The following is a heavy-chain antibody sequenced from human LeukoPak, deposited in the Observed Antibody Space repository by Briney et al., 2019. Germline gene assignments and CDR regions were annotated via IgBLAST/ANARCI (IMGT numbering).Heavy chain of an antibody. CDR2: ISNNGGYT. CDR1: GFTFSSSA. V-gene: IGHV3-23*01. D-gene: IGHD2-15*01. Sequence: RGSLRLSCAASGFTFSSSAMSWVRQAPGKGLEWVSAISNNGGYTYYADSVQGRFTISRDNSKSTLCLQMNSLRAEDTAVYYCAKQLGYCSDGSCYFPHWGQGTLVTVSS. CDR3: AKQLGYCSDGSCYFPH. J-gene: IGHJ1*01.